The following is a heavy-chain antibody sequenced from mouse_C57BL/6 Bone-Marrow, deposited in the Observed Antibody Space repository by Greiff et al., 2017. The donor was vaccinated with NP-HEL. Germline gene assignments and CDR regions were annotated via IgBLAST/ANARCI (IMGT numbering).Heavy chain of an antibody. J-gene: IGHJ2*01. D-gene: IGHD1-1*01. CDR1: GFTFSSYG. CDR3: ARQAHYYGSPYYFDY. Sequence: EVMLVESGGDLVKPGGSLKLSCAASGFTFSSYGMSWVRQTPDKRLEWVATISSGGSYTYYPDSVKGRFTISRDNAKNTLYLQMSSLKSEDTAMYYCARQAHYYGSPYYFDYWGQGTTLTVSS. CDR2: ISSGGSYT. V-gene: IGHV5-6*01.